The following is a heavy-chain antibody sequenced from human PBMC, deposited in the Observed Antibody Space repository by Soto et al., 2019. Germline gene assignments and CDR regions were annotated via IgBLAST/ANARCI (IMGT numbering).Heavy chain of an antibody. CDR2: ISSSSSYI. Sequence: RGSLRLYCAASGFTFSSYSVNWVRQAPGKGLEWVSSISSSSSYIYYADSVKGRFTISRDNAKNSLYLQMTSLRAEDTAVYYCARDNRSYDFWSGYYALVNYGMDVWGQGTTVTVSS. D-gene: IGHD3-3*01. CDR3: ARDNRSYDFWSGYYALVNYGMDV. V-gene: IGHV3-21*01. CDR1: GFTFSSYS. J-gene: IGHJ6*02.